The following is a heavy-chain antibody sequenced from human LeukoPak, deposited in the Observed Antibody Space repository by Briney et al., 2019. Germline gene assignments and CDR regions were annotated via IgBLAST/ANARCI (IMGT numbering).Heavy chain of an antibody. CDR3: ARAPHTSPTDYYFDF. CDR1: GDSVSSDNFY. D-gene: IGHD1-14*01. CDR2: IYRSGSA. J-gene: IGHJ4*02. V-gene: IGHV4-39*07. Sequence: SVTLSLTCNVSGDSVSSDNFYWAWIRQPPGKGPEWIGTIYRSGSAYHNPSLKSRLTISIDTSKNQFSLKLTSVTAADTALYFCARAPHTSPTDYYFDFWGPGTLVTVSS.